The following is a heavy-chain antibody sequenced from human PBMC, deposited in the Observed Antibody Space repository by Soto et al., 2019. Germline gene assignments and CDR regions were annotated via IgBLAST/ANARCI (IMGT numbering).Heavy chain of an antibody. V-gene: IGHV5-51*01. CDR1: GYSFTSYW. CDR2: IYPGDSDT. CDR3: ARHSRYVAEEPTYYYYYYMDV. Sequence: PGESLKISCKGSGYSFTSYWIGWVRQMPGKGLEWMGIIYPGDSDTRYSPSFQGQVTISADKSISTAYLQWSSLKASDTAMYYCARHSRYVAEEPTYYYYYYMDVWGKGTTVTVSS. J-gene: IGHJ6*03. D-gene: IGHD3-16*01.